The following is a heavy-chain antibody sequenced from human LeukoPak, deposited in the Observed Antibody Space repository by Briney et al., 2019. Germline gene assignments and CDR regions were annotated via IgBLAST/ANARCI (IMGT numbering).Heavy chain of an antibody. CDR3: AKDSFSHNGIFDALDI. Sequence: GGSLRLSCAASGFTFSNYAMTWVRQAPGKGLEWVTTIGGGPVYYADSVKGRFTISRDDSKNTLFLQMNSLRAEDTAIYYCAKDSFSHNGIFDALDIWGQGTMVTVSS. V-gene: IGHV3-23*01. J-gene: IGHJ3*02. CDR1: GFTFSNYA. CDR2: IGGGPV. D-gene: IGHD2-8*01.